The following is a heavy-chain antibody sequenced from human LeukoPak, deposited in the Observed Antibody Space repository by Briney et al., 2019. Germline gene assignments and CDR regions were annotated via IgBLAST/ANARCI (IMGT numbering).Heavy chain of an antibody. V-gene: IGHV3-53*01. Sequence: EGSLRLSCAASGFTVSSNYMSWVRQAPGKGLEWVSVIYSGGSTYYADSVKGRFTISRDNSKNTLYLQMNSLRAEDTAVYYCARSYYYDSSGDAFDIWGQGTMVTVSS. CDR3: ARSYYYDSSGDAFDI. CDR1: GFTVSSNY. CDR2: IYSGGST. J-gene: IGHJ3*02. D-gene: IGHD3-22*01.